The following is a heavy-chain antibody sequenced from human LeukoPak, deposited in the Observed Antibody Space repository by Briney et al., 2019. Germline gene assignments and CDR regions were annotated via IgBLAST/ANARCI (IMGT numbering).Heavy chain of an antibody. J-gene: IGHJ4*02. CDR2: IYYSGST. CDR3: ARGGASSSWSFDY. D-gene: IGHD6-13*01. Sequence: SETLSLTCTVSGGSISSGDYYWSWIRQPPGKGLEWIGYIYYSGSTYYNPSLKSRVTISVDTSKSQFSLKLSSVTAADTAVYYCARGGASSSWSFDYWGQGTLVTVSS. CDR1: GGSISSGDYY. V-gene: IGHV4-30-4*01.